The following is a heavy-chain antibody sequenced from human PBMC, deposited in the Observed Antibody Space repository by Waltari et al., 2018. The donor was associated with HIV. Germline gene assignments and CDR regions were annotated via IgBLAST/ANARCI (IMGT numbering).Heavy chain of an antibody. Sequence: QVHLVESGGGVVQPGGSLKLSCAASGFTCSNSLMHLVRQAPGKGLEWVTFIYYDGNNKNYADSVKGRFTISRDNSKKTLYLQMNSLRHEDTAVYYCARGGLAISPAGTRLYTGMDVWGQGTTVTVSS. V-gene: IGHV3-30*02. D-gene: IGHD6-13*01. CDR2: IYYDGNNK. J-gene: IGHJ6*02. CDR3: ARGGLAISPAGTRLYTGMDV. CDR1: GFTCSNSL.